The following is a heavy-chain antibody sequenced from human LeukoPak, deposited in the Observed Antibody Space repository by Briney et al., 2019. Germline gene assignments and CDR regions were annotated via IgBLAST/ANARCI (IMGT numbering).Heavy chain of an antibody. J-gene: IGHJ4*02. D-gene: IGHD3-10*01. CDR1: GFTFSNVW. CDR3: TTVSLLWSGDQNY. V-gene: IGHV3-15*01. CDR2: IKSKTEGGTT. Sequence: GGSLRLSCAASGFTFSNVWMTWVRQAPGKGLEWVGRIKSKTEGGTTDYAAPVKGRFTISRDDSTDTLYLHMNSLKTEDTAVYYCTTVSLLWSGDQNYWGQGTLVTVSS.